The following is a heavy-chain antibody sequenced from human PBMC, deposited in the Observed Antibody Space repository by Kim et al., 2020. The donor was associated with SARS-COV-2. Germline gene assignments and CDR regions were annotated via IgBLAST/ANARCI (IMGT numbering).Heavy chain of an antibody. D-gene: IGHD3-10*01. Sequence: GGSLRLSCSASGFTFSDYAMSWFRQAPGKGLEWLGFVRNKAYGATTQYAASVRGRLTISRDDSEGIAYLHMSSPKTEDTAVYYCTSGGGSGWYCFDYWG. J-gene: IGHJ4*01. CDR1: GFTFSDYA. V-gene: IGHV3-49*03. CDR2: VRNKAYGATT. CDR3: TSGGGSGWYCFDY.